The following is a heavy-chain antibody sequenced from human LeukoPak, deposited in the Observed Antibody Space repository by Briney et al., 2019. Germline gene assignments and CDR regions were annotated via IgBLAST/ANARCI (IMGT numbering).Heavy chain of an antibody. V-gene: IGHV3-21*01. Sequence: GGSLRLSCAASGFTFSDYGMTWVRQATGKGLEWVSSISRSSSYIYYADSVKGRFTISRDNAKNSLYLQMNSLRAEDTAVYYCARTSYSSGWYGVYWGQGTLVTVSS. D-gene: IGHD6-19*01. CDR1: GFTFSDYG. CDR2: ISRSSSYI. CDR3: ARTSYSSGWYGVY. J-gene: IGHJ4*02.